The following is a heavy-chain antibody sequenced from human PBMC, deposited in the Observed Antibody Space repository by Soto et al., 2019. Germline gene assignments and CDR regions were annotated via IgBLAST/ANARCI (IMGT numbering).Heavy chain of an antibody. CDR2: IIPILGIA. CDR1: GGTFSSYT. D-gene: IGHD3-10*01. J-gene: IGHJ4*02. CDR3: GRGSESSIDC. Sequence: SVKGSCKAAGGTFSSYTISWVRQAPGQGLEWMGRIIPILGIANYAQKFQGRVSITADTSTSTTDMELRSLRSEDTTVYYCGRGSESSIDCWGPGTLVTVSS. V-gene: IGHV1-69*02.